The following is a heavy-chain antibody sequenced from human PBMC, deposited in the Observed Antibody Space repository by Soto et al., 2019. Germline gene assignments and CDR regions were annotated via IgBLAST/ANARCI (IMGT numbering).Heavy chain of an antibody. V-gene: IGHV1-46*01. CDR2: INPSGGST. Sequence: ASVKVSCKASGYTFTSYYMHWVRQAPGQGLEWMGIINPSGGSTSYAQKFQGRVTMTRDTSTSTVYMELSSLRSEDTAMYYCARLPGIAAAGPASYYYYGMDVWGQGTTVTVSS. CDR3: ARLPGIAAAGPASYYYYGMDV. D-gene: IGHD6-13*01. J-gene: IGHJ6*02. CDR1: GYTFTSYY.